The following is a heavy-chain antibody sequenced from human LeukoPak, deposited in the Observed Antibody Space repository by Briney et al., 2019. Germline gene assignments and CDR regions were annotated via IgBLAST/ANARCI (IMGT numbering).Heavy chain of an antibody. CDR2: IRPEGTTT. V-gene: IGHV3-74*03. Sequence: PGGSLRLSCAASGFTFSTYWMHWVRQAPGKGLVWVSRIRPEGTTTAYADSVKGRFTISRDNAKNSLYLQMNSLRAEDTAVYYCARIYSSSWYGDYWGQGTLVTVSS. J-gene: IGHJ4*02. CDR3: ARIYSSSWYGDY. CDR1: GFTFSTYW. D-gene: IGHD6-13*01.